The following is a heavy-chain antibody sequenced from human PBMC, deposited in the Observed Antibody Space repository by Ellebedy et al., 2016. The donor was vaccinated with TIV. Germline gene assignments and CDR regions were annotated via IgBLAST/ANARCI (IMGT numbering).Heavy chain of an antibody. CDR1: GLTVGKDY. D-gene: IGHD3-10*01. Sequence: PGGSLRLSCAASGLTVGKDYVTWVRQAPGKGLEWVSIIYAFGIIYYADSVKGRFAISRDTSENTVYLQMNSQRVEDSAVYYCARADLRGSGSLDYWGRGTLVTVSS. CDR3: ARADLRGSGSLDY. CDR2: IYAFGII. V-gene: IGHV3-66*01. J-gene: IGHJ4*02.